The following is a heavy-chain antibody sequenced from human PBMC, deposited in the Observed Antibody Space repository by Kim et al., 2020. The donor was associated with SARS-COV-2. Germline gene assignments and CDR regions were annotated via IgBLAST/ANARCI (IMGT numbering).Heavy chain of an antibody. D-gene: IGHD3-10*01. CDR2: INPNSGGS. Sequence: ASVKVSCKASGYTFTGYYMHWVRPAPGQGLEWMGWINPNSGGSNYAQKFQGRVTMTRDTSISTAYMDLSRLRSDDTAVYYCARVRPLWFGLGEGMDVWGQGTTVTVSS. V-gene: IGHV1-2*02. CDR3: ARVRPLWFGLGEGMDV. J-gene: IGHJ6*02. CDR1: GYTFTGYY.